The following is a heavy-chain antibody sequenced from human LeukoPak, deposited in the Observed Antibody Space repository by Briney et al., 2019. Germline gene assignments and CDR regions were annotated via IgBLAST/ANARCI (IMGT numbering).Heavy chain of an antibody. CDR2: IYTSGST. J-gene: IGHJ2*01. CDR1: GGSISSYY. CDR3: AREADIVVVPAAILNWYFDL. V-gene: IGHV4-4*07. Sequence: SETLSLTCTVSGGSISSYYWSWIRQPAGKGLEWTGRIYTSGSTNYNPSLKSRVTMSVDTSKNQFSLKLSSVTAADTAVYYCAREADIVVVPAAILNWYFDLWGRGTLVTVSS. D-gene: IGHD2-2*02.